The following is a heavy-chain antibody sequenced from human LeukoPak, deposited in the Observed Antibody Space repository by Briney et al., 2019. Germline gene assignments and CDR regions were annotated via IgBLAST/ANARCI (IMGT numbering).Heavy chain of an antibody. D-gene: IGHD2-2*01. CDR2: IRYDGSNK. CDR1: GFTFSSYG. J-gene: IGHJ4*02. Sequence: GGSLRLSCAASGFTFSSYGMHWVRQAPGKRLEWVAFIRYDGSNKYYADSVKGRFTISRDNSKNTLYLQMNSLRAEDTAVYYCAKDLIVVPAAISSFDYWGQGTLVTVSS. CDR3: AKDLIVVPAAISSFDY. V-gene: IGHV3-30*02.